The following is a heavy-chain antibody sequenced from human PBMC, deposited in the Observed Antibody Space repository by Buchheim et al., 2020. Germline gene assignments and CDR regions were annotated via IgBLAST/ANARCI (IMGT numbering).Heavy chain of an antibody. J-gene: IGHJ6*02. CDR1: GFTFSSYA. D-gene: IGHD3-22*01. CDR2: ISYDGSNK. CDR3: ARESDSSGYYYYYYYGMDV. Sequence: QVQLVESGGGVVQPGRSLRLSCAASGFTFSSYAMHWVRQAPGKGLEWVAVISYDGSNKYYADSVKGRFTISRDNSKNTLYLQMNSLRAEDTAVYYCARESDSSGYYYYYYYGMDVWGQGTT. V-gene: IGHV3-30-3*01.